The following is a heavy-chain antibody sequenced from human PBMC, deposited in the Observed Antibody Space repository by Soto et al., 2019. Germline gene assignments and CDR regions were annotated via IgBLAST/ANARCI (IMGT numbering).Heavy chain of an antibody. J-gene: IGHJ6*02. CDR2: IIPIFGTA. Sequence: SVQVSCKASGGTFSSYAISWVRQAPGQGLEWIGRIIPIFGTANYAQKFQGRVTITADESTSTAYMELSSLRSEDTAVYYCARVEGYCSSTSCYLGSSGYYYGMDVWGQGTTVTVSS. CDR1: GGTFSSYA. CDR3: ARVEGYCSSTSCYLGSSGYYYGMDV. V-gene: IGHV1-69*13. D-gene: IGHD2-2*01.